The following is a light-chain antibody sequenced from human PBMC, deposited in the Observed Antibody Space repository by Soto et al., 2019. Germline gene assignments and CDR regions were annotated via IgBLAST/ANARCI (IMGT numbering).Light chain of an antibody. CDR2: GAS. Sequence: EIVLTQSPGTLSLSPWERATLSCRASQSVSNNYLAWYQQKPGQAPRLLIYGASNRATGIPARFSGSGSGTDFTLTISSLEPEDFAVYYCQQLTDWPPQWTFGQGTKVDIK. CDR3: QQLTDWPPQWT. J-gene: IGKJ1*01. CDR1: QSVSNNY. V-gene: IGKV3-11*01.